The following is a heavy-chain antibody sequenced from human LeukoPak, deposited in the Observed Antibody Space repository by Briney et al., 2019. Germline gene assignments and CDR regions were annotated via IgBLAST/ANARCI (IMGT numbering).Heavy chain of an antibody. J-gene: IGHJ4*02. CDR1: GFTFSSYG. V-gene: IGHV3-23*01. Sequence: GGTLRLSCAASGFTFSSYGMSWVRQAPGKGLEWVSAISGSGGSTYYADSVKGRFTISRDNSKNTLYLQMNSLRAEDTAVYYCASLKPYYDSSGNYWGQGTLVTVSS. CDR3: ASLKPYYDSSGNY. CDR2: ISGSGGST. D-gene: IGHD3-22*01.